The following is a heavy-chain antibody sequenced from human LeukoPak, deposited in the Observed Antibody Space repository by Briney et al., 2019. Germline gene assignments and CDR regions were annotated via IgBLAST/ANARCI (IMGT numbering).Heavy chain of an antibody. Sequence: SETLSLTCTVSGGSISSSSYYWGWIRQPPGKGLEWIGSIYYSGSTYYNPSLKSRVTISVDKSRNQFSLKLSSVTAADTAVYYCASSGSFSQQLVKWGQGPLVTVSS. V-gene: IGHV4-39*07. D-gene: IGHD6-13*01. CDR3: ASSGSFSQQLVK. CDR2: IYYSGST. CDR1: GGSISSSSYY. J-gene: IGHJ4*02.